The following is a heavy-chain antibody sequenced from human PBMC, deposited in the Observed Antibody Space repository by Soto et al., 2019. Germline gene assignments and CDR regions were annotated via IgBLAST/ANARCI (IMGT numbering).Heavy chain of an antibody. CDR2: ISSSSSTI. Sequence: GGSLRLSCAASGFTFSSYSMNWVRQAPGKGLEWVSYISSSSSTIYYADSVKGRFTISRDNAKNSLYLQMNSLRAEDTAVYYCARGGDCSGGSCPPLYYYYYYMDVWGKGTTVTVSS. J-gene: IGHJ6*03. D-gene: IGHD2-15*01. CDR3: ARGGDCSGGSCPPLYYYYYYMDV. V-gene: IGHV3-48*01. CDR1: GFTFSSYS.